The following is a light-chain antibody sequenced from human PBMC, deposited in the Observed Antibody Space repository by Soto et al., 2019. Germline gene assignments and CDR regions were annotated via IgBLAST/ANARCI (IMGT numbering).Light chain of an antibody. CDR2: GAS. Sequence: EIVMTQSPATLSVSPGERATLSCRASQSVSSNLAWYQQKPGQAPRLLIYGASTRATGIPARFSGSGSGTEFTLTISSLQSEDLAVYYCQQYNSWPPLTFGGWTKVEIK. V-gene: IGKV3-15*01. J-gene: IGKJ4*01. CDR3: QQYNSWPPLT. CDR1: QSVSSN.